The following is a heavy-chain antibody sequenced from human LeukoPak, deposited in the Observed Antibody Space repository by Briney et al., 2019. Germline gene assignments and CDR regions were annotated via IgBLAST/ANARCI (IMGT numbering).Heavy chain of an antibody. D-gene: IGHD4-17*01. Sequence: PGGSLRLSCSASGFTFSSYAMHCVRQAPGKGLEYVSAISSNGGSTYYADSVKGRFTISRDNSKNTLYLQMSSLRAEDTAVYYCVRGTVTTRHPRFDYWGQGTLVTVSS. CDR3: VRGTVTTRHPRFDY. J-gene: IGHJ4*02. V-gene: IGHV3-64D*06. CDR2: ISSNGGST. CDR1: GFTFSSYA.